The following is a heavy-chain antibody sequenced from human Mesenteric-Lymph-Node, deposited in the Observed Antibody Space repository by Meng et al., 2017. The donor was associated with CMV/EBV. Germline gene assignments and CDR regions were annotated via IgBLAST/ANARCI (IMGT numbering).Heavy chain of an antibody. CDR3: ARVAAAAGIADY. J-gene: IGHJ4*02. V-gene: IGHV3-48*04. CDR2: ISSSSTI. Sequence: GESLKISCAASGFTFSSYSMNWVRQAPGKGLEWVSYISSSSTIYYADSVKGRFTISRDNAKNSLYLQMNSLRAEDTAVYYCARVAAAAGIADYWGQGTLVTVSS. D-gene: IGHD6-13*01. CDR1: GFTFSSYS.